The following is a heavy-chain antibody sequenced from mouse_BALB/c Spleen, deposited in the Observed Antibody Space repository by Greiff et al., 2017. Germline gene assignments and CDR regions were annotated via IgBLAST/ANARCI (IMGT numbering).Heavy chain of an antibody. CDR1: GYTFTSYT. CDR2: INPSSGYT. Sequence: VQLQQSGAELARPGASVKMSCKASGYTFTSYTMHWVKQRPGQGLEWIGYINPSSGYTNYNQKFKDKATLTADKSSSTAYMQLSSLTSEDAAVYYCARGCTTAQFAYWGQGTLVTVSA. V-gene: IGHV1-4*01. CDR3: ARGCTTAQFAY. J-gene: IGHJ3*01. D-gene: IGHD1-2*01.